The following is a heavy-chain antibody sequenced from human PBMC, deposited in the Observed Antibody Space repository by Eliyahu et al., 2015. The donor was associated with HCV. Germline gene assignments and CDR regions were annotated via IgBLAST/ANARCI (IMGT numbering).Heavy chain of an antibody. V-gene: IGHV1-2*06. J-gene: IGHJ4*02. CDR1: GYTFTGTY. CDR3: ARALPRIAAAGTEDY. CDR2: INPNSGGT. D-gene: IGHD6-13*01. Sequence: QVQLVQSGAEVKKPGASVKVSCKASGYTFTGTYMHWVRQAPGQGLEWMGRINPNSGGTNYAQKFQGRVTMTRDTSISTAYMELSRLRSDDTAVYYCARALPRIAAAGTEDYWGQGTLVTVSS.